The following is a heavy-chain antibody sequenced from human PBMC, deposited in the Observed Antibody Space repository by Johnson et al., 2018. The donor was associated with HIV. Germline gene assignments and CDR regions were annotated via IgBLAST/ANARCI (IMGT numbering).Heavy chain of an antibody. V-gene: IGHV3-74*01. Sequence: VQLVESGGGLVQPGRSLRLSCAASGFIFSSSWIHWVRQAPGTGLGWVSRSNSDGSRTNYADSVKGRVTISRDNSKNTLYLQMNSLRAEDTAVYYCARDKGIAAAATDDAFDIWGQGTMVTVSA. CDR1: GFIFSSSW. CDR3: ARDKGIAAAATDDAFDI. D-gene: IGHD6-13*01. CDR2: SNSDGSRT. J-gene: IGHJ3*02.